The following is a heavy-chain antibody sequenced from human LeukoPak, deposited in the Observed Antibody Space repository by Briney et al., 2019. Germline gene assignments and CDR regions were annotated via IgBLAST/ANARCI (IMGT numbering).Heavy chain of an antibody. Sequence: ASVKVSCKASGGTFSSYAISWVRQAPGQGLEWMGRIIPILGIANYAQKFQGRVTITADKSTSTAYMELSSLRSEDTAVYYCARNPTLAAIGDPQLDYWGQGTLVTVSS. CDR2: IIPILGIA. CDR1: GGTFSSYA. D-gene: IGHD2-2*02. J-gene: IGHJ4*02. V-gene: IGHV1-69*04. CDR3: ARNPTLAAIGDPQLDY.